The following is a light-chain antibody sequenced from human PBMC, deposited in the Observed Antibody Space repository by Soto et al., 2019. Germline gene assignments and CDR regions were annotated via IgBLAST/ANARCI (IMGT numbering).Light chain of an antibody. Sequence: EVVLTQSPGTLSLSPGDTATLSCRTSRRVSSDYLAGYQQKPGQAPRLLIYGASSRATDIPDRFSGGGSGTDFTLSISRLEPEDFAVYYCLQSGSSPCTFGQGTKLEI. V-gene: IGKV3-20*01. CDR2: GAS. J-gene: IGKJ2*02. CDR3: LQSGSSPCT. CDR1: RRVSSDY.